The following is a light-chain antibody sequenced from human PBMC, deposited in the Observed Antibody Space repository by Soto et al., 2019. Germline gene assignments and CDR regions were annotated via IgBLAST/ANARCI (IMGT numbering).Light chain of an antibody. CDR1: QSLLHGNGYNY. J-gene: IGKJ4*01. V-gene: IGKV2-28*01. CDR2: LGS. CDR3: MQALQTPLT. Sequence: DIVMTQSPLSLPVTPGEPASISCRSSQSLLHGNGYNYLDWYLQKPGQSPQLLINLGSNRASGVXDXFSGSGSGTDFTLKISRVEAEDVGVYYCMQALQTPLTFGGGTKVEIK.